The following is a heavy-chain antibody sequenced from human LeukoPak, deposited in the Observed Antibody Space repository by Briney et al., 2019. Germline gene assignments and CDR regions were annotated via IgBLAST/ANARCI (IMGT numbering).Heavy chain of an antibody. CDR2: IYYSGST. Sequence: SETLSLTCTVSGGSISSGDYSWSWIRQPPGRGLEWIGYIYYSGSTYYNPSLKSRVTISVDTSKNQFSLKLSSVTAADTAVYYCARAPPMRFGHWGQGTLVTVSS. J-gene: IGHJ5*02. D-gene: IGHD3-22*01. CDR1: GGSISSGDYS. V-gene: IGHV4-30-4*01. CDR3: ARAPPMRFGH.